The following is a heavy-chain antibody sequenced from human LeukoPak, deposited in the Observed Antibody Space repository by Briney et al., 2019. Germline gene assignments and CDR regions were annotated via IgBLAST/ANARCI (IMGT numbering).Heavy chain of an antibody. J-gene: IGHJ3*01. V-gene: IGHV3-30*18. Sequence: HPGRSLTLPCAASGFSFSSYGMHWVPQAPGKALEWLTVKSYDGNTIHYAHSVQGRFTISRDNSKNTLYLQMSSLRLEDTAVYYCAKDLSVVGAHDSFDVWGQGTMVTVSS. CDR1: GFSFSSYG. CDR2: KSYDGNTI. CDR3: AKDLSVVGAHDSFDV. D-gene: IGHD1-26*01.